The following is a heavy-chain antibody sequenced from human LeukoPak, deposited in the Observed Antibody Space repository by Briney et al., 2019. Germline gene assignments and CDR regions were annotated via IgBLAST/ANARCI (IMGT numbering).Heavy chain of an antibody. V-gene: IGHV4-61*01. CDR2: IHYSGST. J-gene: IGHJ6*03. CDR3: ASRRYSGYDYYYYMDV. CDR1: GGSVSRSPYY. Sequence: SETLSLTCTVSGGSVSRSPYYWGWIRQPPGKGLEWIGYIHYSGSTNYNPSLKSRVTISVDTSKNQFSLKLSSVTAEDTAVYYCASRRYSGYDYYYYMDVWGKGTTVTISS. D-gene: IGHD5-12*01.